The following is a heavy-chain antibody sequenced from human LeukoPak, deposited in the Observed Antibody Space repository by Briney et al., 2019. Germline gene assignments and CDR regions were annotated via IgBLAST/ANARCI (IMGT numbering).Heavy chain of an antibody. J-gene: IGHJ4*02. CDR1: GYPFAGYY. CDR2: INPNSGDT. Sequence: ASVKVSCKASGYPFAGYYMHWVRQAPGQGLEWMGRINPNSGDTNYAQKFQGRVTMTRDTSISTAYMELSRLRSDDTAVYYCARSTATQYDFWSGYSYFDYWGQGTLVTVSS. D-gene: IGHD3-3*01. CDR3: ARSTATQYDFWSGYSYFDY. V-gene: IGHV1-2*06.